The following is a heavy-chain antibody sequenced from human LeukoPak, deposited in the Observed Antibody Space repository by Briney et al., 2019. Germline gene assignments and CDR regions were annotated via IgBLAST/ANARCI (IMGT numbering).Heavy chain of an antibody. Sequence: SETLSLTCTVSGGSISSSSYYWGWIRQPPGKGLEWIGSIYYSGSTYYNPSLKSRVTISVDTSKNQFSRKLSSVTAADTAVYYCAGFRRVPAAAVNNWFDPWGQGTLVTVSS. V-gene: IGHV4-39*01. CDR3: AGFRRVPAAAVNNWFDP. D-gene: IGHD6-13*01. CDR2: IYYSGST. J-gene: IGHJ5*02. CDR1: GGSISSSSYY.